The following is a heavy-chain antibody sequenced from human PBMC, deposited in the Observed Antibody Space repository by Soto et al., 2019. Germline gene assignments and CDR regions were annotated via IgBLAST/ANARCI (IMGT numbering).Heavy chain of an antibody. J-gene: IGHJ6*02. Sequence: EVQLLESGRGLVQPGGSLRLSCAASGFTFSSYAMNWVRQAPRKGVEWVSDISSSGGSGGSTHYAESVKGRFTISRDNSKNTLYLQMNSLRAEDTAVYYCAKDWRMDVWGQGTTVTVSS. CDR3: AKDWRMDV. V-gene: IGHV3-23*01. CDR1: GFTFSSYA. CDR2: ISSSGGSGGST.